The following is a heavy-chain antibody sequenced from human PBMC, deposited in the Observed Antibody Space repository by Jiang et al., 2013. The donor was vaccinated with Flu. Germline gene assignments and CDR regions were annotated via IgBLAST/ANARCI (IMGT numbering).Heavy chain of an antibody. Sequence: KPSETLSLTCTVSGYSISSANYWGWIRQPPGKGLEWIGSIYHRGSTYYSPSLESRVTMALDTSKNQFSLKLTSVTVVDTAVYYCVRGGSGWFEGFDYWGQGALFTVSS. J-gene: IGHJ4*02. CDR2: IYHRGST. CDR3: VRGGSGWFEGFDY. CDR1: GYSISSANY. V-gene: IGHV4-38-2*02. D-gene: IGHD6-19*01.